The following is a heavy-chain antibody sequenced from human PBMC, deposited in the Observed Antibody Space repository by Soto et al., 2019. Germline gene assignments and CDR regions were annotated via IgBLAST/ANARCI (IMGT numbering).Heavy chain of an antibody. CDR2: IRSKANSYAT. J-gene: IGHJ6*02. D-gene: IGHD3-22*01. CDR3: TRPIVVVTGGDYGMDV. Sequence: LRLSCAASGFTFSGSAMHWVRQASGKGLEWVGRIRSKANSYATAYAASVKGRFTISRDDSKNTAYLQMSSLKTEDTAVYYCTRPIVVVTGGDYGMDVWGQGTTVTVSS. V-gene: IGHV3-73*01. CDR1: GFTFSGSA.